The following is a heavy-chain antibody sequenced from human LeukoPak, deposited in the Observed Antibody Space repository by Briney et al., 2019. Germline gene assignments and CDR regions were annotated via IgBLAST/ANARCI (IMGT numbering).Heavy chain of an antibody. V-gene: IGHV3-7*01. CDR2: IKQDGSEK. CDR3: ARVFAGSFDY. J-gene: IGHJ4*02. Sequence: GGSLRLSCAASGFTFSSYWKSWVRQAPGKGLEWVANIKQDGSEKYYVDSVKGRFTISRDNAKNSLYLQMNSLRAEDAAVYYCARVFAGSFDYWGQGTLVTVSS. CDR1: GFTFSSYW.